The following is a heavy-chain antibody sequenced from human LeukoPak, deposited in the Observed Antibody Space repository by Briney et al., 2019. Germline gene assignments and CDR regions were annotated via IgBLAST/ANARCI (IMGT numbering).Heavy chain of an antibody. CDR3: ARAPSSGWLRGYYYYMDV. CDR2: IRSKANSYAT. CDR1: GFTFSGSA. D-gene: IGHD6-19*01. V-gene: IGHV3-73*01. J-gene: IGHJ6*03. Sequence: GGSLRLSCAASGFTFSGSAMHWVRQASGKGLEWVGRIRSKANSYATAYAASVKGRFTISRDDSKNTAYLQMNSLKTEDTAVYYCARAPSSGWLRGYYYYMDVWGKGTTVTVSS.